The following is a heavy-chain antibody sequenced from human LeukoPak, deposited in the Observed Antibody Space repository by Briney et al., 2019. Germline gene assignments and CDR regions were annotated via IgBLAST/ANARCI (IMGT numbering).Heavy chain of an antibody. CDR1: GFTFSSYG. CDR3: AEGEHDYDSGFDY. Sequence: PGGSLRLSCAASGFTFSSYGMHWVRQAPGKGLEWVAVISYDGSNKYYADSVKGRFTISRDNSKNTLYLQMNSLRAEDTAVYYCAEGEHDYDSGFDYWGQGTLVTVSS. D-gene: IGHD4-17*01. CDR2: ISYDGSNK. V-gene: IGHV3-30*18. J-gene: IGHJ4*02.